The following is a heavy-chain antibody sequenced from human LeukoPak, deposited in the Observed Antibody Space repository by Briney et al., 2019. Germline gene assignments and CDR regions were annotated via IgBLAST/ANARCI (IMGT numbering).Heavy chain of an antibody. Sequence: GASVKVSCKASGYTFTSYDINWVRQATGQGLEWMGWMNPNSGNTGYAQKFQGRVTMTRNTSRSTAYMELSSLRSEDTAVYYCARQEAPYYDFWSGYSNWFDPWGQGTLVTVSS. CDR1: GYTFTSYD. CDR2: MNPNSGNT. J-gene: IGHJ5*02. D-gene: IGHD3-3*01. CDR3: ARQEAPYYDFWSGYSNWFDP. V-gene: IGHV1-8*01.